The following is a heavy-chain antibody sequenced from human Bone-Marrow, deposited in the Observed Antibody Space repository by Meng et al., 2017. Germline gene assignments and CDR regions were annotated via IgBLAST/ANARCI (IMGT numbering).Heavy chain of an antibody. V-gene: IGHV3-66*01. J-gene: IGHJ4*02. CDR3: ARDRDYGGFDY. CDR2: IYSIGST. Sequence: EVPLVESGGGLVKPGGSLRRSCAASGFTFSSYWMHWVRQAPGKGLEWVSVIYSIGSTYYTDSVKGIFTISRDNSKNTLYLQMSSLRAEDTAVYYCARDRDYGGFDYWGQGTLVTVSS. D-gene: IGHD4-23*01. CDR1: GFTFSSYW.